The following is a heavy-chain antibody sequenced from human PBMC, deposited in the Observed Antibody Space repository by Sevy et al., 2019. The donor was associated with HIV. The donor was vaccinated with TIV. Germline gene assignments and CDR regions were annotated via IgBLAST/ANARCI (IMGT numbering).Heavy chain of an antibody. CDR2: ISGSGGST. CDR3: AKLYGSGSYRYYYYGMDV. Sequence: GGSLRLSCAASGFTFSSYAMSWVRQAPGKGLEWVSAISGSGGSTYYADSVKGRFTISRDNSKNTLYLQMNSLGAEDTAVYYCAKLYGSGSYRYYYYGMDVWGQGTTVTVSS. V-gene: IGHV3-23*01. CDR1: GFTFSSYA. J-gene: IGHJ6*02. D-gene: IGHD3-10*01.